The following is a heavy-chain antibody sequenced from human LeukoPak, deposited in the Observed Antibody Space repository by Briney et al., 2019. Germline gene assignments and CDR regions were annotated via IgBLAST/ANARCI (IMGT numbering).Heavy chain of an antibody. CDR1: GYTFTSYG. CDR2: IIPILGIA. Sequence: SVKVSCKASGYTFTSYGISWVRQAPGQGLEWMGRIIPILGIANYAQKFQGRVTITADKSTSTAYMELSSLRSEDTAVYYCARVDTAMVIDYWGQGTLVTVSS. D-gene: IGHD5-18*01. CDR3: ARVDTAMVIDY. V-gene: IGHV1-69*04. J-gene: IGHJ4*02.